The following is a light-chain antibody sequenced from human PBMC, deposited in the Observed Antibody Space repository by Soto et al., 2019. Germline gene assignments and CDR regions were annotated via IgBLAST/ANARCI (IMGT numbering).Light chain of an antibody. CDR3: QQYYNTPPT. Sequence: DIVMTQSPDSLAVSLGERATINCKSSQSVLYNSNSKNYLAWYQQKPGQPPKLLIYWASTRESGVPDRFSGSGSGTDFTLTISSLQAEDVAVYYGQQYYNTPPTFGQGTKVEIK. J-gene: IGKJ1*01. V-gene: IGKV4-1*01. CDR1: QSVLYNSNSKNY. CDR2: WAS.